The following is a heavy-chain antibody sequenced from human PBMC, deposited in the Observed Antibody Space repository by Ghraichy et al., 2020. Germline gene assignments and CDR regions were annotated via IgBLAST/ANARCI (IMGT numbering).Heavy chain of an antibody. CDR3: ARDLDSGWYGVDY. J-gene: IGHJ4*02. CDR2: IWYDGSNK. CDR1: GFTFSSYG. Sequence: LSLTCAASGFTFSSYGMHWVRQAPGKGLEWVAVIWYDGSNKYYADSVKGRFTISRDNSKNTLYLQMNSLRAEDTAVYYCARDLDSGWYGVDYWGQGTLVTVSS. D-gene: IGHD6-19*01. V-gene: IGHV3-33*01.